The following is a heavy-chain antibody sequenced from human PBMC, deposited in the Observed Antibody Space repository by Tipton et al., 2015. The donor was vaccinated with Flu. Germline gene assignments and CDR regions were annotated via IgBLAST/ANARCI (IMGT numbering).Heavy chain of an antibody. CDR1: GFTFSSYY. CDR3: ATLTGDDY. V-gene: IGHV3-21*01. J-gene: IGHJ4*02. Sequence: SLRLSCAASGFTFSSYYIVWVRQAPGKGLEWVSSISGSSSYIYYSDSVKGRFTISRDNAKNSLYLLLNSLRAEDTALYYCATLTGDDYWGQGDLVTVSS. D-gene: IGHD7-27*01. CDR2: ISGSSSYI.